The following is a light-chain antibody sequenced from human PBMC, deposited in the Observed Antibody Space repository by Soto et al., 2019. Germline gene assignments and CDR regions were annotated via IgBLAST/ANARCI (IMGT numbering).Light chain of an antibody. Sequence: DIQLTQSPSLLSASVGGRVSSTCRASQSISSWLAWYKQKPGKAPKLLIYDASSLESGVPSRFRGSGSGTEFTLTISSLQPDDFETYYCQQYNSYPVTFGQGTKVDI. J-gene: IGKJ1*01. CDR2: DAS. CDR3: QQYNSYPVT. V-gene: IGKV1-5*01. CDR1: QSISSW.